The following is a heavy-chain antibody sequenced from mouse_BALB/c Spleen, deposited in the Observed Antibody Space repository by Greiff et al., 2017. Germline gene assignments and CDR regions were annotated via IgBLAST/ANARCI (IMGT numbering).Heavy chain of an antibody. CDR3: ARDGITTGAWFAY. CDR2: ISSGGRT. J-gene: IGHJ3*01. CDR1: GFTFSSYA. V-gene: IGHV5-6-5*01. Sequence: EVKLMESGGGLVKPGGSLTLSCAASGFTFSSYAMSWVRQTPEKRLEWVASISSGGRTYYPDSVKGRFTISRDNARNILYLQMSSLRSEDTAMYYCARDGITTGAWFAYWGQGTLVTVSA. D-gene: IGHD2-4*01.